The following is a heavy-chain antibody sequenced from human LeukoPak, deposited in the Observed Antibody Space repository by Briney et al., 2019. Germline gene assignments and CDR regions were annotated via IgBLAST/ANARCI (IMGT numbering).Heavy chain of an antibody. CDR3: AASIAAAGTVDY. V-gene: IGHV4-4*07. CDR2: IYTSGST. J-gene: IGHJ4*02. Sequence: SETLSLTCTVSGGSISSYYWSWIRQPAGEGLEWIGRIYTSGSTNHNPSLKSRVTISVDTSKNQYTLKLSSVTAEDTAVYYCAASIAAAGTVDYWGQGTLVTVSS. CDR1: GGSISSYY. D-gene: IGHD6-13*01.